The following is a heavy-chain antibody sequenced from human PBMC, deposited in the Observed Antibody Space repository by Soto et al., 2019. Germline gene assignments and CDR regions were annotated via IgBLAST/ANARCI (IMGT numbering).Heavy chain of an antibody. CDR2: IDPVDSYT. Sequence: GESRKISCKGSGYSFTNYWISWVRRMPGKGLEWMGNIDPVDSYTNYSPSFQGHVTFSVDTSISTAYLQWSSLKASDTAMYYCARIESIARNWFDPWGQGTLVTVFS. CDR3: ARIESIARNWFDP. CDR1: GYSFTNYW. D-gene: IGHD6-13*01. V-gene: IGHV5-10-1*01. J-gene: IGHJ5*02.